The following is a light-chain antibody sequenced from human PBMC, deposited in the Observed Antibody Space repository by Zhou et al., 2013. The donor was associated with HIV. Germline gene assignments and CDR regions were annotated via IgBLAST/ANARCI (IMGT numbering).Light chain of an antibody. J-gene: IGKJ1*01. V-gene: IGKV1-39*01. Sequence: DIQMTQSPSSVSASVGDRVTITCRAGQSIANYLNWYQQKPGKAPNLLIYGASSLHSGVPSRFSGSGSGTDFTLTITSLQPEDFATYYCQQSVSIPRTFGQGTKVE. CDR2: GAS. CDR3: QQSVSIPRT. CDR1: QSIANY.